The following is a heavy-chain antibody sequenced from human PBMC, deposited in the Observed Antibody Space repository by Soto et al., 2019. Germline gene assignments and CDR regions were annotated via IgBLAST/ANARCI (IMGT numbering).Heavy chain of an antibody. CDR3: ARSQVVVVLAATGFDY. V-gene: IGHV1-3*01. Sequence: ASVKVSCKTSGYTFTNYAMHWVRQAPGQRLEWMGWINAGNGNTKYSQKFQDRVTIARDTSASTAYMELSSLRSEDTAVYYCARSQVVVVLAATGFDYWGQGTLVTVSS. D-gene: IGHD2-2*01. CDR1: GYTFTNYA. J-gene: IGHJ4*02. CDR2: INAGNGNT.